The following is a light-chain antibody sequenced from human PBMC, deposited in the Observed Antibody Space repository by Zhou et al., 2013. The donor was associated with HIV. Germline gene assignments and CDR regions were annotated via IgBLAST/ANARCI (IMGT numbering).Light chain of an antibody. V-gene: IGKV3-20*01. CDR2: GTS. Sequence: EIVLTQSPGTLSVSPGERATLSCRASQSINSNFLAWYQQKPGQAPRVLIFGTSSRATGIPDRFSGSGSGTDFTLTISRLEPEDVAVYYCQQCGSSPPTFGQGTKVEIK. CDR3: QQCGSSPPT. J-gene: IGKJ1*01. CDR1: QSINSNF.